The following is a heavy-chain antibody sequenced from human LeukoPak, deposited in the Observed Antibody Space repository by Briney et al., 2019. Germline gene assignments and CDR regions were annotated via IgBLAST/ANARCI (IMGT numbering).Heavy chain of an antibody. J-gene: IGHJ4*02. CDR2: IYYSGST. D-gene: IGHD6-19*01. CDR3: ARSRVVRSGWYGYQ. CDR1: GSSISSSSYY. V-gene: IGHV4-39*07. Sequence: SETLSLTCTVSGSSISSSSYYWGWIRQPPGKGLEWIGSIYYSGSTYYNPSLKSRVTISVDTSKNQFSLKLRSVTAADTAVYYCARSRVVRSGWYGYQWGQGTLVTVSS.